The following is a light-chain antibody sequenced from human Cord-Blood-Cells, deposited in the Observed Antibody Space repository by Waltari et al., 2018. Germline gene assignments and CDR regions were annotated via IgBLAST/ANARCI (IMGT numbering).Light chain of an antibody. CDR1: QSISSY. CDR2: AAS. Sequence: DIQMTQSPSSLSASVGDRVTITCRASQSISSYLNWYQQKPGKHPKLLIYAASSLQSGVPSRFSGSGSGTDFTLTISSLHPEDFATYYCQQSYSTPRTFGQGTKVEIK. CDR3: QQSYSTPRT. J-gene: IGKJ1*01. V-gene: IGKV1-39*01.